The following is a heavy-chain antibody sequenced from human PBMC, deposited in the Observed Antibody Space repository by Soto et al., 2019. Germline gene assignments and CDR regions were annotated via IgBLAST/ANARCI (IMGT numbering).Heavy chain of an antibody. D-gene: IGHD6-19*01. Sequence: PGGSLKTSCKGSGYSCTSYWISWVRPMPGKGPEWMGSIDPSDSYTNYSPSFQGHVTIPADKSISTAYLQWSSLKASDTAMYYCARRGIAVAGTDYYYGMDVWGQGTTVTVSS. CDR2: IDPSDSYT. J-gene: IGHJ6*02. CDR1: GYSCTSYW. V-gene: IGHV5-10-1*01. CDR3: ARRGIAVAGTDYYYGMDV.